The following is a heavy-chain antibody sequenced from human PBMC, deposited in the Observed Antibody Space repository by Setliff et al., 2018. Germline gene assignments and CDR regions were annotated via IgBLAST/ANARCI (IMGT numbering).Heavy chain of an antibody. J-gene: IGHJ3*02. CDR1: GYTFTGYY. V-gene: IGHV1-2*04. Sequence: ASVKVSCKASGYTFTGYYMHWVRQAPGQGLEWMGWINPNSGGTNYAQKFQGWVTMTRDTSISTAYMELSSLRSEDTAVYYCAKDVSPPGTNGWHPDVLDIWGQGTMVTVSS. D-gene: IGHD6-19*01. CDR3: AKDVSPPGTNGWHPDVLDI. CDR2: INPNSGGT.